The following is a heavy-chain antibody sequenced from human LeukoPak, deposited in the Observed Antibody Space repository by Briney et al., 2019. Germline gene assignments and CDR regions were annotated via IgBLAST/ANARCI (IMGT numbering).Heavy chain of an antibody. CDR1: GFTFSSYG. CDR3: AKECDDSSGYYLDY. Sequence: GGSLRLSCAASGFTFSSYGMHWVRQAPGKGLEWVAVIWYDGSNKYYADSVKGRFTISRDNSKNTLYLQMNSLRAEDTAVYYCAKECDDSSGYYLDYWGQGTLVTVSS. CDR2: IWYDGSNK. J-gene: IGHJ4*02. V-gene: IGHV3-33*06. D-gene: IGHD3-22*01.